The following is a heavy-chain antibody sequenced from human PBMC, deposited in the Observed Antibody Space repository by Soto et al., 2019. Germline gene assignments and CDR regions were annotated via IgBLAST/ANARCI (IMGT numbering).Heavy chain of an antibody. J-gene: IGHJ6*02. CDR2: MKGDGSEK. D-gene: IGHD3-16*01. Sequence: PLRLSCAASGFSVSNYWMSWVRQAPGKGLEWVAYMKGDGSEKYHVDSVKGRFTIFRDNAKKSLYLEMNSLRVEDTAVYYCARGGLGFSHFGMDVWGQVTTVTVSS. CDR3: ARGGLGFSHFGMDV. CDR1: GFSVSNYW. V-gene: IGHV3-7*01.